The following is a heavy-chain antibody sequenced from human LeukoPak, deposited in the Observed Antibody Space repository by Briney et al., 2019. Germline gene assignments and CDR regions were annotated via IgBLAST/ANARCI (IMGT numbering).Heavy chain of an antibody. V-gene: IGHV4-59*08. D-gene: IGHD3-10*01. CDR2: IYYSGST. CDR1: GGSISSYY. CDR3: ARFPLWFGELA. J-gene: IGHJ3*01. Sequence: SETLSLTCTVSGGSISSYYWSWIRQPPGKGLEWIGYIYYSGSTNYNPSLKSRVTISVDTSKNQFSLKLSSVTAADTAVYYCARFPLWFGELAWGQGTMVTVSS.